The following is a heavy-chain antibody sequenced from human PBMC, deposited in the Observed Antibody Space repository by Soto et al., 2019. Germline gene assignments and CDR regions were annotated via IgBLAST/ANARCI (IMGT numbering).Heavy chain of an antibody. V-gene: IGHV3-21*01. CDR1: GFTFSSYS. J-gene: IGHJ3*02. D-gene: IGHD2-21*02. CDR3: ARARAYCGGDCYSTPDAFDI. CDR2: ISSSSSYI. Sequence: EVQLVESGGGLVKPGGSLRLSCAASGFTFSSYSMNWVRQAPGKGLEWVSSISSSSSYIYYADSVKGRFTISRDNAKNSLYLQMTSLRAEDTAVYYCARARAYCGGDCYSTPDAFDIWGQGTMVTVSS.